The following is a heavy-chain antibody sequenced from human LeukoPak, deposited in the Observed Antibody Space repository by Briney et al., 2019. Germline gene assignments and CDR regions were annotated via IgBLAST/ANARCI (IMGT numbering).Heavy chain of an antibody. CDR2: IYTSGST. J-gene: IGHJ2*01. CDR3: ARATTGRIVGATSGPYFDL. CDR1: GGSISSGSYY. Sequence: SETLSLTCTVSGGSISSGSYYWSWIRQPAGKGLEWIGRIYTSGSTNYNPSLKSRVTISVDTSKNQFSLKLSSVTAADTAAYYCARATTGRIVGATSGPYFDLWGRGTLVTVSS. D-gene: IGHD1-26*01. V-gene: IGHV4-61*02.